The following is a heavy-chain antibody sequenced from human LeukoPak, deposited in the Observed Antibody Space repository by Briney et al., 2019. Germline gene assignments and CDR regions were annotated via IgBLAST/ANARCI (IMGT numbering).Heavy chain of an antibody. CDR1: GYTLTELS. CDR2: FDPEDGET. J-gene: IGHJ4*02. D-gene: IGHD3-22*01. CDR3: ATALPKRMIVVVIFDY. Sequence: GASVTVSCKVSGYTLTELSMHWVRQAPGKGLEWMGGFDPEDGETIYAQKFQGRVTMTEDTSTDTAYMELSSLRSEDTAVYYCATALPKRMIVVVIFDYWGQGTLVTVSS. V-gene: IGHV1-24*01.